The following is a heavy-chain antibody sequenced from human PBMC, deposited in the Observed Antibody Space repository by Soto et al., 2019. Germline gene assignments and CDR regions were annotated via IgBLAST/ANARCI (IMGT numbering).Heavy chain of an antibody. D-gene: IGHD6-13*01. CDR2: IIPILGIA. CDR3: ARPPSSSKYGMDV. Sequence: QVQLVQSGAEVKKPGSSVKVSCKASGGTFSSYTISWVRQAPGQGLEWMGRIIPILGIANYAQKFQGRVTITADKSTSTAYMELSSLRSEDTAVYYCARPPSSSKYGMDVWGQGTTVTVSS. J-gene: IGHJ6*02. V-gene: IGHV1-69*02. CDR1: GGTFSSYT.